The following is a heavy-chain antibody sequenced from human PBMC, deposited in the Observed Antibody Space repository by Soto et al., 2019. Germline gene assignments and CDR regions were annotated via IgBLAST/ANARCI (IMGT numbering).Heavy chain of an antibody. CDR1: GGSISSYY. D-gene: IGHD4-17*01. CDR2: IYYRGST. V-gene: IGHV4-59*08. CDR3: ASRYGPGFDY. Sequence: QVQLQESGPGLVKPSETLSLTCTVSGGSISSYYWSWIRQPPGKGLEWIGYIYYRGSTKYNPSLKSRVTISVDTSKNQFSLKLSSVTAADPAVYYCASRYGPGFDYWGQGTLVTVSS. J-gene: IGHJ4*02.